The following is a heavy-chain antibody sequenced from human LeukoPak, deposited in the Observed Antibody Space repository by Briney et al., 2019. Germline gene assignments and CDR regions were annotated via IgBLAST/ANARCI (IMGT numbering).Heavy chain of an antibody. Sequence: SETLSLTCTVSGGSISSSSYYWGWIRQPPGKGLEWIGSIYYSGSTYYNPSLKSRVTISVDTSKNQFSPKLSSVTAADTAVYYCARQVYSSGWYRGAFDIWGQGTMVTVSS. D-gene: IGHD6-19*01. CDR1: GGSISSSSYY. CDR3: ARQVYSSGWYRGAFDI. CDR2: IYYSGST. V-gene: IGHV4-39*01. J-gene: IGHJ3*02.